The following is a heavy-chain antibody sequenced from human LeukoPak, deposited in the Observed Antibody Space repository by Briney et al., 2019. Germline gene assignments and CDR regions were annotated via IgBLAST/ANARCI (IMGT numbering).Heavy chain of an antibody. CDR2: IHHSGSI. V-gene: IGHV4-4*02. CDR3: ARGYHNWFDP. J-gene: IGHJ5*02. D-gene: IGHD2-2*01. Sequence: SETLSLTCAVSGVSISSNLWWTWVRQPPGKGLEWIAEIHHSGSINYNPSLKSRVTISVDTSKNQFSLKLSSVTAADTAVYYCARGYHNWFDPWGQGTLVTVSS. CDR1: GVSISSNLW.